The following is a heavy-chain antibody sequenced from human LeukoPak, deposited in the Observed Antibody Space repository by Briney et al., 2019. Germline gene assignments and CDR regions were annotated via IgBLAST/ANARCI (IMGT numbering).Heavy chain of an antibody. CDR3: TRNGLDELGFDH. V-gene: IGHV3-73*01. J-gene: IGHJ4*02. D-gene: IGHD3-16*01. CDR1: GFTFSGSA. CDR2: IRSKANSYAT. Sequence: GGSLRLSCAASGFTFSGSAMHWVRQASGKGLEWVGRIRSKANSYATAYAASVKGRFTISRDDSKNTAYLQMNSLKTEDTAVYYCTRNGLDELGFDHWGQGTLVTVSS.